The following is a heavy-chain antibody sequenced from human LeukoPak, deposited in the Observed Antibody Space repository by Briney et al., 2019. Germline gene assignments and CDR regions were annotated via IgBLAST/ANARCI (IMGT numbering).Heavy chain of an antibody. CDR3: ARGRGGLNYGPFDY. V-gene: IGHV4-59*01. CDR1: GGSISPYY. CDR2: VYYSGIT. Sequence: PSETLSLTCTVSGGSISPYYWGWIRQPPGKGLEWIGYVYYSGITDYNPSLKSRVTISVDTSKNQFSLNLRSVTAADTAVYYCARGRGGLNYGPFDYWGQGTLVTVSS. D-gene: IGHD5-24*01. J-gene: IGHJ4*02.